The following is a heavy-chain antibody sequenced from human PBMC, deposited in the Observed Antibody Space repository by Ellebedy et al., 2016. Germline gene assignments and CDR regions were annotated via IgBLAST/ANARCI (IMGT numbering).Heavy chain of an antibody. CDR2: ISGSGGST. CDR3: ARDMSCSGGTCYHGYWYYDL. CDR1: GFTFSSYA. V-gene: IGHV3-23*01. Sequence: GESLKISCAASGFTFSSYAMSWVRQAPGKGLEWVSAISGSGGSTYYADSVKGRFTISRDNSKNTLYLQMNSLRAEDTAVYHCARDMSCSGGTCYHGYWYYDLWGRGTLVTVSS. D-gene: IGHD2-15*01. J-gene: IGHJ2*01.